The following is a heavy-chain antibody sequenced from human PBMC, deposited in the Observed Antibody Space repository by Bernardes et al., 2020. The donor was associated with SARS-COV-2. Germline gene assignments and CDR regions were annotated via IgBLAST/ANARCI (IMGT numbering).Heavy chain of an antibody. D-gene: IGHD6-13*01. CDR1: GYTFTSYY. Sequence: ASVKVSCKASGYTFTSYYMHWVRQAPGQGLEWMGIINPSGGSTSYAQKFQGRVTMTRDTSTSTVYMELSSLRSEDTAVYYCARNQVSSWWLYYFDYWGQGTLVTVSS. J-gene: IGHJ4*02. V-gene: IGHV1-46*01. CDR3: ARNQVSSWWLYYFDY. CDR2: INPSGGST.